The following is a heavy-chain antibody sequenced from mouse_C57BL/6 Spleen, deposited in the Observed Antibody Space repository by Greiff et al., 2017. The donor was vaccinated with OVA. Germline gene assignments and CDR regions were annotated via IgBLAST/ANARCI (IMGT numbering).Heavy chain of an antibody. CDR2: IDPNSGGT. V-gene: IGHV1-72*01. Sequence: QVQLQQPGAELVKPGASVKLSCKASGYTLTSYWMHWVKQRPGRGLGWIGRIDPNSGGTKYNEKFKSKATLTVDKPSSTAYMQLSSLTSEDSAVYYCARGGYDYDRESAMDYWGQGTSVTVSS. D-gene: IGHD2-4*01. CDR3: ARGGYDYDRESAMDY. J-gene: IGHJ4*01. CDR1: GYTLTSYW.